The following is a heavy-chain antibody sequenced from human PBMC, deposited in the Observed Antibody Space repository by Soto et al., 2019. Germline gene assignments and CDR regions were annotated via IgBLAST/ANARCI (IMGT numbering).Heavy chain of an antibody. CDR1: GYSFTTYG. CDR3: AKKGHPPYYYYAMDV. CDR2: ISGYNGDT. V-gene: IGHV1-18*01. Sequence: QGLLVQSGAEVKQPGASVKVSCKASGYSFTTYGISWVRQAPGRGLEGMGWISGYNGDTNNAQKFQNRVTMTIDRSTTTAYLELRSLTSDDTAVYYCAKKGHPPYYYYAMDVWGQGTTVTVSS. J-gene: IGHJ6*02.